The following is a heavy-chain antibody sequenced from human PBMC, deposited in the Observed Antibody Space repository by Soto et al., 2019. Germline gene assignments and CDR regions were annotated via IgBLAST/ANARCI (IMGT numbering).Heavy chain of an antibody. J-gene: IGHJ5*02. V-gene: IGHV4-31*03. CDR3: VRGGIAGHWFDP. CDR2: IFHSGST. CDR1: RTFINSGGFY. D-gene: IGHD2-21*01. Sequence: TLSLTCSVSRTFINSGGFYYSWIRQPPGKGLEWLGYIFHSGSTLSTPSLRGRLTLSADPSRDQLSLHLTSVTAADTAVYYCVRGGIAGHWFDPWGQGILVTVSS.